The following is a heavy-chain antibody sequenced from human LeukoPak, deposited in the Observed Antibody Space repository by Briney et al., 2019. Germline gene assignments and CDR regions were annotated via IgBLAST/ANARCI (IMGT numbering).Heavy chain of an antibody. CDR3: AKGARYQLLLVY. CDR2: ISGSGGST. D-gene: IGHD2-2*01. J-gene: IGHJ4*02. V-gene: IGHV3-23*01. CDR1: GFTFSSYA. Sequence: GGSLRLSCTASGFTFSSYAMSWVRQAPGKGLEWVSAISGSGGSTYYADAVKGRFTISRDNSKSTLYLQMNSLRAEDTAVYYCAKGARYQLLLVYWGQGTLVTVSS.